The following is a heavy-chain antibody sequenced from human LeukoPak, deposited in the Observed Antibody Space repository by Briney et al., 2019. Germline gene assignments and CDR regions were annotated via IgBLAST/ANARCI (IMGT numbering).Heavy chain of an antibody. D-gene: IGHD4-17*01. V-gene: IGHV3-48*03. CDR2: FGISGTI. CDR1: GFTVNTYD. J-gene: IGHJ4*02. CDR3: AGYGVYPY. Sequence: GGSLRLSCAASGFTVNTYDMHWVRQAPGKGPEWIAYFGISGTIYYADSVRGRFTISRGNAKNSLFLQMNSLRVDDTAIYYCAGYGVYPYWGQGTPVTVSS.